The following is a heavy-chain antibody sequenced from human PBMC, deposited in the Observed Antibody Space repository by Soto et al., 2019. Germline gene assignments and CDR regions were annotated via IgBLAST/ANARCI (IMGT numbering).Heavy chain of an antibody. J-gene: IGHJ6*02. V-gene: IGHV3-30*18. Sequence: PGGSLRLSCAASGFTFSSYGMHWVRQAPGKGLEWVAVISYDGSNKYYADSVKGRFTISRDNSKNTLYLQMNSLRAEDTAVYYCAKDSDISRANFGVYYYYGMDVWGQGTTVTVSS. D-gene: IGHD3-9*01. CDR2: ISYDGSNK. CDR1: GFTFSSYG. CDR3: AKDSDISRANFGVYYYYGMDV.